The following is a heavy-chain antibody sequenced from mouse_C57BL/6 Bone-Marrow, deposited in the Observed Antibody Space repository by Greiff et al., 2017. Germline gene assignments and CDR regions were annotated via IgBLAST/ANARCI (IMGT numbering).Heavy chain of an antibody. CDR1: GYTFTDYY. D-gene: IGHD5-1*01. CDR2: INPYNGGT. J-gene: IGHJ3*01. CDR3: AREGGYLAWFAY. V-gene: IGHV1-19*01. Sequence: EVQLQESGPVLVKPGASVKMSCKASGYTFTDYYMNWVKQSHGKSLEWIGVINPYNGGTSYNQKFKGKATLTVDKSSSTAYMELNSLTSEDAAVYYGAREGGYLAWFAYWGQGTLVTVSA.